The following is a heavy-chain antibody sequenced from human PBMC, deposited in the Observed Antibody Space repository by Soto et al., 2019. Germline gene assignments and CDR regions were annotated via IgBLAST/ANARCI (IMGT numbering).Heavy chain of an antibody. Sequence: GGSLRLSCAASGFAFSSFAMSWVRQAPGKGLEWVSGISATSGSTYYADSVKGRFTISRDNSKNTLYLQMNSLRVEDTAVYFCAKEILPDYWGQGTLVTVSS. CDR3: AKEILPDY. CDR2: ISATSGST. V-gene: IGHV3-23*01. CDR1: GFAFSSFA. J-gene: IGHJ4*02.